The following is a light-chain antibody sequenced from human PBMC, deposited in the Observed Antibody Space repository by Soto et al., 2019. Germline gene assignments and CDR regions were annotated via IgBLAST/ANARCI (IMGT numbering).Light chain of an antibody. Sequence: DIQMTQSPSTLSASVGDRVTITCRASQSISTWLAWYQQKPGKAPKVLIYGASSLESGVPSRFNGRGSEPEFTLTIGSLQSDDFATYYCQQYKNYLSFGPGTKVYIK. V-gene: IGKV1-5*01. CDR1: QSISTW. CDR2: GAS. J-gene: IGKJ3*01. CDR3: QQYKNYLS.